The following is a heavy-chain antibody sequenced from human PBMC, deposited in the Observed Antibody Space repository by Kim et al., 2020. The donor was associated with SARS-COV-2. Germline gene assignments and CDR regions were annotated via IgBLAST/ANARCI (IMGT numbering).Heavy chain of an antibody. V-gene: IGHV4-34*01. CDR3: AREGYSSSWYPYYFDY. CDR2: INHSGST. CDR1: GGSFSGYY. D-gene: IGHD6-13*01. J-gene: IGHJ4*02. Sequence: SETLSLTCAVYGGSFSGYYWSWIRQPPGKGLEWIGEINHSGSTNYNPSLKSRVTISVDTSKNQFSLKLSSVTAADTAVYYCAREGYSSSWYPYYFDYWGQGTLVTVSS.